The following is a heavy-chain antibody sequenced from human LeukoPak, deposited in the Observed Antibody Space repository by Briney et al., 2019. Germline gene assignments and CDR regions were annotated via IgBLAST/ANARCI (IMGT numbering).Heavy chain of an antibody. CDR2: INHSGST. Sequence: SETLSLTCAVYGGSFSGYYWSWIRQPPGKGLEWIGEINHSGSTNYNPSLKSRVTISVDTSKNQFSLKLSSVTAADTAVYYCARGSSTGDAFDIWGQGTMVTVSS. CDR3: ARGSSTGDAFDI. V-gene: IGHV4-34*01. J-gene: IGHJ3*02. CDR1: GGSFSGYY. D-gene: IGHD2-2*01.